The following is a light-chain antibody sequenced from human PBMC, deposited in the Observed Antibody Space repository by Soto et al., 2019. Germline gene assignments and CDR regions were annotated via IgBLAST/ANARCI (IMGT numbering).Light chain of an antibody. V-gene: IGKV3-20*01. CDR3: QQYSSLWT. CDR1: QSVSRDY. J-gene: IGKJ1*01. Sequence: EIVLTQSPGTLSLSPGQRATLSCRASQSVSRDYVAWYQHKPGQAPRLLIYGASSRATGIPDRFSGSGSGTDFTLSISRLEPEDFAVYYCQQYSSLWTFGQGTKVDIK. CDR2: GAS.